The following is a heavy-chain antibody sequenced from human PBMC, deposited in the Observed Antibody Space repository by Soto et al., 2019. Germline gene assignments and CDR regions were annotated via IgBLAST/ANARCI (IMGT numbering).Heavy chain of an antibody. CDR1: GGSISSYY. D-gene: IGHD6-13*01. Sequence: QVQLQESGPGLVKPSETLSLTCTVSGGSISSYYWSWIRQPPGKGLEWIGYIYNSGSTNYNPSLKSRVTISVDTSTNQFSLKLSSVTAADTAVYYCAGRIAAAGNRWFDPWGQGTLVTVSS. J-gene: IGHJ5*02. V-gene: IGHV4-59*08. CDR2: IYNSGST. CDR3: AGRIAAAGNRWFDP.